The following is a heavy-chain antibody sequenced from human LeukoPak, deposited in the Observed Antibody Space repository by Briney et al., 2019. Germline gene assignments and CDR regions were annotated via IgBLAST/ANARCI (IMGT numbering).Heavy chain of an antibody. CDR3: ARDWDAQPFNWFDP. CDR2: INTNTGNP. V-gene: IGHV7-4-1*02. Sequence: ASVKVSCKASGYTFTSYAMNWVRQAPGQGLEWMGWINTNTGNPTYAQGFTGRFVFSLDTSVSTAYLQISSLKAEDTAVYYCARDWDAQPFNWFDPWGQGTLVTVSS. CDR1: GYTFTSYA. D-gene: IGHD1-14*01. J-gene: IGHJ5*02.